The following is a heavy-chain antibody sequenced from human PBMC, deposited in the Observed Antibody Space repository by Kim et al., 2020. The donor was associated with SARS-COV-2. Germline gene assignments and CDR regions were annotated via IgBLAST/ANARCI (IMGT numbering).Heavy chain of an antibody. CDR3: ASHVIAGLGMDV. D-gene: IGHD6-13*01. V-gene: IGHV1-2*02. J-gene: IGHJ6*02. Sequence: NYAQKFQGRVTMTRDTSISTAYMELSRLRSDDTAVYYCASHVIAGLGMDVWGQGTTVTVSS.